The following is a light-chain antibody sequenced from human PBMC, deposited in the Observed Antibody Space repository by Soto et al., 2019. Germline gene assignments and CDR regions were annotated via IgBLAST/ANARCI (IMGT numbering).Light chain of an antibody. V-gene: IGKV3-15*01. CDR1: QSVSSN. Sequence: EIVMTQSPATLSVSPGERATLSCRASQSVSSNLAWYQQKPGQAPRLLIYGASTRATGIPARFSGGGSGADFTLTISRLEPEDFGVYYCQQYHNSPQTFGQGTKVDIK. CDR3: QQYHNSPQT. CDR2: GAS. J-gene: IGKJ1*01.